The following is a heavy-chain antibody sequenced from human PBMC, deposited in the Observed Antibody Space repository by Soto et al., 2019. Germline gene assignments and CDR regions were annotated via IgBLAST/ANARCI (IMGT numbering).Heavy chain of an antibody. V-gene: IGHV3-23*01. CDR1: GFTFSSYA. CDR2: ISGSGGST. D-gene: IGHD3-10*01. J-gene: IGHJ6*02. Sequence: PGGSLRLSCAASGFTFSSYAMSWVRQAPGKGLEWVSAISGSGGSTYYADSVKGRFTISRDNSKNTLYLQMNSLRAEDTAVYYCAKSYGSGPGDYYYGMDVWGQGTTVTVSS. CDR3: AKSYGSGPGDYYYGMDV.